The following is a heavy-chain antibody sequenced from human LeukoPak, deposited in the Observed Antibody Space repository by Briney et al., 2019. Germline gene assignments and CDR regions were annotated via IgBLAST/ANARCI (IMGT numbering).Heavy chain of an antibody. Sequence: SETLSLTCTVSGVSISSSNSYWGWIRQPPGKGLEWIGSIYHSGSTYYNPSLKSRVTISVDTSKNQFSLKLSSVTAADTAVYYCARDYYDFWSGYYSGNWFDPWGQGTLVTVSS. CDR3: ARDYYDFWSGYYSGNWFDP. CDR2: IYHSGST. J-gene: IGHJ5*02. D-gene: IGHD3-3*01. CDR1: GVSISSSNSY. V-gene: IGHV4-39*07.